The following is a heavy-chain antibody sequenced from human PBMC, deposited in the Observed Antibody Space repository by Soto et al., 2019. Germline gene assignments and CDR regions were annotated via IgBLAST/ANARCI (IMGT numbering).Heavy chain of an antibody. D-gene: IGHD2-21*02. V-gene: IGHV1-69*01. J-gene: IGHJ6*02. CDR2: IIPIFGTA. CDR3: ARTDIVVVTARINYGMDV. CDR1: GGTFSSYA. Sequence: QVQLVQSGAEVKKPGSSVKVSCKASGGTFSSYAISWVRQAPGQGREWMGGIIPIFGTANYAQKFQGRVTITADESTSTAYMELSSLRSEDTAVYYCARTDIVVVTARINYGMDVWGQGTTVTVSS.